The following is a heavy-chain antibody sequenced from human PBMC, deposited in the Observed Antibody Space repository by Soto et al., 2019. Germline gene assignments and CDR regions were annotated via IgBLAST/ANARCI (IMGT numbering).Heavy chain of an antibody. CDR2: IDYSGRT. CDR3: ALGRYCSGGSCYLRPRRSAYYFDY. D-gene: IGHD2-15*01. V-gene: IGHV4-31*03. CDR1: GGSISSGGYY. J-gene: IGHJ4*02. Sequence: QVQLQESGPGLVKPSQTLSLTCTVSGGSISSGGYYWSWIRKHPGKGLEWIGYIDYSGRTYYNPSHKSRVTISVDTSKNQFSLKLSSVTAADTAVYYCALGRYCSGGSCYLRPRRSAYYFDYWGQGTLVTVSS.